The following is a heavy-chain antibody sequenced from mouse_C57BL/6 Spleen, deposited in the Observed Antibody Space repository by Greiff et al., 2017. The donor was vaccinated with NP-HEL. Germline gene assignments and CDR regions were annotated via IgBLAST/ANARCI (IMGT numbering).Heavy chain of an antibody. Sequence: EVKLMESEGGLVQPGSSMKLSCTASGFTFSDYYMAWVRQVPEKGLEWVANINYDGSSTYYLDSLKSRFIISRDNAKNILYLQMSSLKSEDTATYYCARDRYDTFDYWGQGTTLTVSS. CDR2: INYDGSST. D-gene: IGHD1-1*01. V-gene: IGHV5-16*01. CDR3: ARDRYDTFDY. CDR1: GFTFSDYY. J-gene: IGHJ2*01.